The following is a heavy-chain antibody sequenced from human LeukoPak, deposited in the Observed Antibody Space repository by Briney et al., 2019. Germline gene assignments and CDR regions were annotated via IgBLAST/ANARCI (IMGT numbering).Heavy chain of an antibody. Sequence: KPSETLSLTCSVSSFSISSGHYWGWIRQPPGKGLEWIGSIYHSGPTYYNPSLKSRVTISVDTSKNHFSLTLTSVTAAGTAVYHCARDVDRFDYWGQGTLVTVSS. D-gene: IGHD2-21*01. CDR3: ARDVDRFDY. J-gene: IGHJ4*02. V-gene: IGHV4-38-2*02. CDR2: IYHSGPT. CDR1: SFSISSGHY.